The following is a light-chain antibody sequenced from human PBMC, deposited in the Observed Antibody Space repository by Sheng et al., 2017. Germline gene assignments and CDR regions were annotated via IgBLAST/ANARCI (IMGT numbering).Light chain of an antibody. J-gene: IGKJ2*01. V-gene: IGKV3-20*01. Sequence: EIVLMQSPDTLSLSPGEVASLSCRASQTMRSKSLAWYQHKYWPGSHGFSFMVVLRGPMASQRSSVAVGLGREFTLSIKNVQPEDSAIYYCQQYGSLYTFGQGTKLEI. CDR2: VVL. CDR3: QQYGSLYT. CDR1: QTMRSKS.